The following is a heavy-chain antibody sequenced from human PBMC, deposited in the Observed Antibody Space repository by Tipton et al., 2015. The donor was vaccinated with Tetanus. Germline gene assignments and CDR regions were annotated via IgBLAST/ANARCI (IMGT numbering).Heavy chain of an antibody. CDR3: TASGMVGSGYRVAS. D-gene: IGHD3-9*01. V-gene: IGHV3-15*07. CDR1: GLFFKNAW. Sequence: SLRLSCATSGLFFKNAWMNWVRQAPGKGLEWVGRIKSKTDGGTTDYAARVKDRFSISRDDSKDTLFLQMNSLKTEDTAVYYCTASGMVGSGYRVASWGRGPLVVVSS. J-gene: IGHJ4*02. CDR2: IKSKTDGGTT.